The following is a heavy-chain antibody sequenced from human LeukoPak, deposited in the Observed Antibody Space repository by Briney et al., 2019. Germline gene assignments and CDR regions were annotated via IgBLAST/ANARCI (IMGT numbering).Heavy chain of an antibody. CDR2: IYYSGST. V-gene: IGHV4-59*01. J-gene: IGHJ5*02. Sequence: PSETLSLTCTVSGGSISSYYWSWLRQPPGKGLEWIGYIYYSGSTNYNPSLKSRVTISVDTSKNQFSLKLSSVTAADTAVYYCARGYGYGDYGWFDPWGQGTLVTVSS. CDR3: ARGYGYGDYGWFDP. CDR1: GGSISSYY. D-gene: IGHD4-17*01.